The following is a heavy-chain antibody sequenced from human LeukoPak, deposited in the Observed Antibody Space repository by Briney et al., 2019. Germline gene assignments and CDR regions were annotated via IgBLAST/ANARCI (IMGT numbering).Heavy chain of an antibody. CDR3: ARGRAYGSGSYFRP. D-gene: IGHD3-10*01. CDR1: GGSISSSSYY. V-gene: IGHV4-39*01. CDR2: IYYSGST. Sequence: SETLSLTCTVSGGSISSSSYYWGWIRQPPGKGLEWIGSIYYSGSTYYTPSLKSRVTISVDTSKNQFSLKLSSVTAADTAVYYCARGRAYGSGSYFRPWGQGTLVTVSS. J-gene: IGHJ4*02.